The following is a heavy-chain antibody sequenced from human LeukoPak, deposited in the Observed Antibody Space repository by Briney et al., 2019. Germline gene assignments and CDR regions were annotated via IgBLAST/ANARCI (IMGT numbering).Heavy chain of an antibody. D-gene: IGHD3-3*01. CDR1: GFTFDDYA. CDR3: ARDHDSNDY. Sequence: GGSLRLSCAASGFTFDDYAMHWVRQAPGKGLEWVSGISWNSGSIGYADSVKGRFTISRDNAKNSLYLQMNSLRAEDTAVYYCARDHDSNDYWGQGTLVTVSS. CDR2: ISWNSGSI. J-gene: IGHJ4*02. V-gene: IGHV3-9*01.